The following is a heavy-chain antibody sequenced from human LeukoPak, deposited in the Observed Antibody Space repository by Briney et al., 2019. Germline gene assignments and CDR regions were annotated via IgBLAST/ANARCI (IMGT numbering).Heavy chain of an antibody. J-gene: IGHJ4*02. V-gene: IGHV3-7*03. D-gene: IGHD6-6*01. Sequence: WGSPSLSCEGSAFIFSGHWLNWVCKPPGTGKGLVASMKEDGSERQYVDSVKGRFSITRDNTKGSLFLLLNSLVADEAAVFYFAKVLQQLVLLGYYYFDYWGQGTLVTVSS. CDR2: MKEDGSER. CDR3: AKVLQQLVLLGYYYFDY. CDR1: AFIFSGHW.